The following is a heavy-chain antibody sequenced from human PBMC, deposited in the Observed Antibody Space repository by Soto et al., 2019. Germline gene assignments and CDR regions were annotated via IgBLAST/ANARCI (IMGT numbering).Heavy chain of an antibody. V-gene: IGHV5-51*01. J-gene: IGHJ3*02. D-gene: IGHD3-16*02. CDR1: GYNFRTYC. CDR3: ARQERYMATINNDVFDI. CDR2: IYPGDSDT. Sequence: CESLKISCKVFGYNFRTYCIAGVRQMPGQGLRWMGIIYPGDSDTTYSPSFQGQVTISVDKTISPAYLQWSSFKASDPAMYYCARQERYMATINNDVFDIWGQGTLVTGSS.